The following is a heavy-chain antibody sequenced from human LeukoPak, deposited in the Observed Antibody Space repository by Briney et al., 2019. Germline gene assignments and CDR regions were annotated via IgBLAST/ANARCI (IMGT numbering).Heavy chain of an antibody. J-gene: IGHJ4*02. V-gene: IGHV3-23*01. CDR3: ATLVRYFDWSTFNFDY. CDR1: GFIFNDYP. CDR2: ISATGATT. Sequence: TGGSLRLSCAASGFIFNDYPMSWVRQAPGKGLEWVSGISATGATTWYADSVKGRFTISRDNSKNTLSLQMNSLRAEDTAVYYCATLVRYFDWSTFNFDYWGQGTLVTVSS. D-gene: IGHD3-9*01.